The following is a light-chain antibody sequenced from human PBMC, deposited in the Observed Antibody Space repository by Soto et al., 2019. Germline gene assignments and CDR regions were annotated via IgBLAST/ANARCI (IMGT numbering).Light chain of an antibody. V-gene: IGKV1-5*03. J-gene: IGKJ2*01. CDR1: QSIDTA. CDR3: QQYYSYLT. Sequence: VQMTQSPSTLSASVGDIVTITCRASQSIDTALAWYQQKPGKAPNLLIYKASNLESGVPSRFSGSGSGTEFTLTISSLQPDDFATYYCQQYYSYLTFGQGTKVDIK. CDR2: KAS.